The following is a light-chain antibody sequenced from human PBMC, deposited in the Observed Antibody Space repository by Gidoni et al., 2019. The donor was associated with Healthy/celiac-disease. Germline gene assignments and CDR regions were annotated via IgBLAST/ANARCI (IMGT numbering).Light chain of an antibody. V-gene: IGLV1-47*01. CDR2: RNN. J-gene: IGLJ3*02. CDR1: SSNIGSNY. CDR3: AAWDDSLSGRV. Sequence: QSVLTQPPSASGTPGQRVTISCSGSSSNIGSNYVYWYQQLPGTAPKLLIYRNNQRPSGVPARFSCSKSGTSASLAIRGLRSEDEADYYCAAWDDSLSGRVFGGGTKLTVL.